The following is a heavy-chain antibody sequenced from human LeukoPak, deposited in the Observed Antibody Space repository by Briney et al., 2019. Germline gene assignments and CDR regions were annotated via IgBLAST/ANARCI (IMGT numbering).Heavy chain of an antibody. CDR1: GYTFTGYY. J-gene: IGHJ4*02. D-gene: IGHD3-22*01. Sequence: ASVNVSCKASGYTFTGYYMHWVRQAPGQGLEWMGWINPNSGGTNYAQKFQGRVTMTRDTSISTAYMELSSLRSEDTAVYYCARDGDQYSPKYYYDGSGWNYFDHWGQGTLVTVSS. CDR2: INPNSGGT. V-gene: IGHV1-2*02. CDR3: ARDGDQYSPKYYYDGSGWNYFDH.